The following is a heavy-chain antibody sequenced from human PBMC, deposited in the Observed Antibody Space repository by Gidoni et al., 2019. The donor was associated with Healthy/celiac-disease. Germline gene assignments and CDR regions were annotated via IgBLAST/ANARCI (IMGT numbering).Heavy chain of an antibody. D-gene: IGHD6-19*01. CDR3: ARHFPGIAVAGIGD. CDR2: IYYSGST. Sequence: QVQLQESGPGLVKPSETLSLTCPVSGGSISSYYWSWLRQPPGKGLEWIGYIYYSGSTNYNPSLKSRVTISVDTSKNQFSLKLSSVTAADTAVYYCARHFPGIAVAGIGDWGQGTLVTVSS. V-gene: IGHV4-59*08. CDR1: GGSISSYY. J-gene: IGHJ4*02.